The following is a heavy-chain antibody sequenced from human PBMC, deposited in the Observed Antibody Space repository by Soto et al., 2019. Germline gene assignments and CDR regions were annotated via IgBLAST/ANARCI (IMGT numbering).Heavy chain of an antibody. CDR3: ARSYPGYCSGGSCNPFDY. CDR2: IYYSGST. D-gene: IGHD2-15*01. V-gene: IGHV4-59*01. CDR1: GGSISSYY. Sequence: QVQLQESGPGLVKPSETLSLTCTVSGGSISSYYWSWIRQPPGKGLEWIGYIYYSGSTNYNPSLKRRVTISVDTSKNQFSLKLSSVTAADTAVYSGARSYPGYCSGGSCNPFDYGCQGTLVTVSS. J-gene: IGHJ4*02.